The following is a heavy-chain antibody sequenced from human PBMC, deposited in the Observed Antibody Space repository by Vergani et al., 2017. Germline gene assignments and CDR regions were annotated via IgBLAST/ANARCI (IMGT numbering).Heavy chain of an antibody. CDR1: GFTFDNYA. CDR2: ISGSGSSK. Sequence: EVHLLESGGGLIQPGGSLRISCAASGFTFDNYAMTWVRQAPGKGLQWVSGISGSGSSKFYEDSLKGRVTISRDNSKNTLSLQMNSLTAEDTAIYYYAGPQGTSAYYYGGFDYWGQGILVTVSS. J-gene: IGHJ4*02. CDR3: AGPQGTSAYYYGGFDY. D-gene: IGHD3-22*01. V-gene: IGHV3-23*01.